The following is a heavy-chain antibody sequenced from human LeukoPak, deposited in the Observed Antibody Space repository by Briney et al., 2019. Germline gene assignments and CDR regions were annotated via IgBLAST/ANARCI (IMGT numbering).Heavy chain of an antibody. CDR2: IYYSGST. CDR1: GGSLTYYY. J-gene: IGHJ5*02. CDR3: ARGRVVLWFGELLSSNWFDP. Sequence: SETLSLTCTVSGGSLTYYYWTWIRQSPGRRPEWIGYIYYSGSTHYNPSLESRVAFSVDTSKNQVSLRLSSVTAADTAVYYCARGRVVLWFGELLSSNWFDPWGQGTLVTVSS. D-gene: IGHD3-10*01. V-gene: IGHV4-59*08.